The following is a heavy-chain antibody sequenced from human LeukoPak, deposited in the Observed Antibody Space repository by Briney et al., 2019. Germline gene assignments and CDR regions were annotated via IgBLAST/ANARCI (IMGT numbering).Heavy chain of an antibody. CDR3: ARVGIATVGDY. CDR2: IYHSGST. CDR1: GYSISSGYYY. D-gene: IGHD2-21*01. V-gene: IGHV4-38-2*02. J-gene: IGHJ4*02. Sequence: SETLSLTCTVSGYSISSGYYYWGWIRQPPGKGLEWIGSIYHSGSTYYNPSLKSRVTISVGTSKNQFSLKLSSVTAADTAVYYCARVGIATVGDYWGQGTLVTVSS.